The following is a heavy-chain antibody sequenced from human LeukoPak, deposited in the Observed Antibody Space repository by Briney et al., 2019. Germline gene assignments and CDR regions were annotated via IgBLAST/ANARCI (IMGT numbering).Heavy chain of an antibody. CDR2: IHPGDSDT. Sequence: EESLKISCKGSGYSFTTHWIAWVRQMPGKGLEWMGIIHPGDSDTRYSPSLQGQVTISADKSISTAYLQWSSLKASDTAMYYCARAYGYCSAGSCYYYGMDVWGQGTTVTVSS. J-gene: IGHJ6*02. CDR1: GYSFTTHW. V-gene: IGHV5-51*01. D-gene: IGHD2-15*01. CDR3: ARAYGYCSAGSCYYYGMDV.